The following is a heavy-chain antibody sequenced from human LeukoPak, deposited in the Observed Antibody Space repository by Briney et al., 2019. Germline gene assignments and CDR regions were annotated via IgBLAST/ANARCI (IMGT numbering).Heavy chain of an antibody. V-gene: IGHV3-7*01. CDR1: GFTFSSYW. Sequence: GGSLRLSCAASGFTFSSYWMSWVRQAPGKGLEWVANIKQDGSEKYYVDSVKGRFTISRDNAKNSLYLQINSLRAEDTAAYYCARDPYCSGGSCNDYFDYWGQGTLVTVSS. D-gene: IGHD2-15*01. J-gene: IGHJ4*02. CDR2: IKQDGSEK. CDR3: ARDPYCSGGSCNDYFDY.